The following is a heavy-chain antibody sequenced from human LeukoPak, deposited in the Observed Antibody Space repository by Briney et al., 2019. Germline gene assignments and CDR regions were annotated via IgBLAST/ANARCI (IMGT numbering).Heavy chain of an antibody. Sequence: SETLSLTCTVSGSSISSYYGSWIRQPPGKGLEWIGYIYYSGSTNYNPSLKSRVTISVDTSKNKFSLKLSSVTAADTAVYYCASTYYDFWSGYHGVNWFDPWGRGTLVTVSS. CDR2: IYYSGST. J-gene: IGHJ5*02. D-gene: IGHD3-3*01. V-gene: IGHV4-59*01. CDR1: GSSISSYY. CDR3: ASTYYDFWSGYHGVNWFDP.